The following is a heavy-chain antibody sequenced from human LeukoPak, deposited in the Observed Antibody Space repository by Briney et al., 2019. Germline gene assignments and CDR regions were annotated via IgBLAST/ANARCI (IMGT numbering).Heavy chain of an antibody. CDR1: GGTFSSYA. Sequence: SVKVSCKASGGTFSSYAISWVRQAPGQGLEWMGGIIPIFGTANYAQKFQGRVTITTDESTSTAYMELSSLRSEDTAVYYCAGRVDTAMVRFDLWGQGTLVTVSS. V-gene: IGHV1-69*05. J-gene: IGHJ5*02. CDR2: IIPIFGTA. D-gene: IGHD5-18*01. CDR3: AGRVDTAMVRFDL.